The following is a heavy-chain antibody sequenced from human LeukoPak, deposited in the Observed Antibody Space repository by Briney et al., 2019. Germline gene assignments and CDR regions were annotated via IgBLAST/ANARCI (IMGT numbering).Heavy chain of an antibody. V-gene: IGHV1-2*02. Sequence: ASVKVSCKASGYTFTGYYMHWVRQAPGQGLEWMGWINPNSGETNYAQKFQGRVTMTRDTSASTAYMELTRLRSDETAVYYCGTLLSNAAFDYWGQGTLVTVSS. CDR3: GTLLSNAAFDY. D-gene: IGHD6-25*01. CDR2: INPNSGET. CDR1: GYTFTGYY. J-gene: IGHJ4*02.